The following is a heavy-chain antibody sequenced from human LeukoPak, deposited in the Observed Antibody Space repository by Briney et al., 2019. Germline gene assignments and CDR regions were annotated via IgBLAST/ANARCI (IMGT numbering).Heavy chain of an antibody. D-gene: IGHD2-2*02. V-gene: IGHV3-53*01. J-gene: IGHJ4*02. CDR3: ARDNMATAIPTSDY. CDR1: GVTLSSYA. CDR2: IYSGGST. Sequence: PGGSLRLSCAASGVTLSSYAMSWVRQAPGKGLEWVSVIYSGGSTYYADSVKGRFTISRDNSKNTLYLQMNSLRAEDTAVYYCARDNMATAIPTSDYWGQGTLVTVSS.